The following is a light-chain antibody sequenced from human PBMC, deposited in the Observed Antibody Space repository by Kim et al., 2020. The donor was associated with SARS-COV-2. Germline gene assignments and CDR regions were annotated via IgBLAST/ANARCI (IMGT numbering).Light chain of an antibody. CDR2: DAS. Sequence: GDRCTITCRASQSISSWLAWYQQKPGKAPKLLIYDASSLESGVPSRFSGSGSGTEFTLTISSLQPDDFATYYCQQYNSYPLTFGGGTKVDIK. J-gene: IGKJ4*01. V-gene: IGKV1-5*01. CDR1: QSISSW. CDR3: QQYNSYPLT.